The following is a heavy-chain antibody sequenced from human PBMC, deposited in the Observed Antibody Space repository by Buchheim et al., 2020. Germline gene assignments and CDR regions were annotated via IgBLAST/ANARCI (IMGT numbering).Heavy chain of an antibody. CDR1: GYTFTDYY. V-gene: IGHV1-46*01. CDR2: INPSGGST. CDR3: ARRVMNSLIAAAVDYMDV. D-gene: IGHD6-13*01. Sequence: QVQLVQSGAEVKKPGASVKVSCKASGYTFTDYYIHWVRQAPGQGLEWMGIINPSGGSTDYAQEFQGRVTMTRDTSTSTVYMELSSLRSEDTAVYYCARRVMNSLIAAAVDYMDVWGKGTT. J-gene: IGHJ6*03.